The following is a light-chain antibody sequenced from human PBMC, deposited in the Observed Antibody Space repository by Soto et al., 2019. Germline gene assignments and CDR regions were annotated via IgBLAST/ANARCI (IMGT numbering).Light chain of an antibody. J-gene: IGLJ1*01. CDR3: AAWDETLIDV. V-gene: IGLV1-44*01. CDR2: NDN. CDR1: SSNIGGNS. Sequence: QSVLTQPPSVSAAPGQKVTISCSGSSSNIGGNSVSWYQQLPGTAPKLLIYNDNERPSGVPDRFSGSKSGTSASLAISGLQSEDEADYYCAAWDETLIDVFGTGTKVTV.